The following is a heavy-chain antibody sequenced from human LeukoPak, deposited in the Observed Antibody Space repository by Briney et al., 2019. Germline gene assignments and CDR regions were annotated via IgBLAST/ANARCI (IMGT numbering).Heavy chain of an antibody. D-gene: IGHD2-2*01. CDR3: ARVFIVVVPAAVYEEFDY. Sequence: PGGSLRLSCAASGFTFSDYYMSWIRQAPGKGLEWVSYISSSGSTIYYADSVKGRFTISRDNAKNSLYLQMNSLRAEDTAVYYCARVFIVVVPAAVYEEFDYWGQGTLVTVSS. CDR2: ISSSGSTI. V-gene: IGHV3-11*01. J-gene: IGHJ4*02. CDR1: GFTFSDYY.